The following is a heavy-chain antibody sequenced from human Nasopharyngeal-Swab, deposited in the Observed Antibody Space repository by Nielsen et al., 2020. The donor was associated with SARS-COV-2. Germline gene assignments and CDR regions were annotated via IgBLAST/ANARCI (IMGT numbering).Heavy chain of an antibody. CDR3: AKDLDLTMIVQEDY. CDR2: INSDGSST. CDR1: GFTFSSYW. J-gene: IGHJ4*02. V-gene: IGHV3-74*01. Sequence: VAALRLSCAASGFTFSSYWMHWVRQAPGKGLVWVSHINSDGSSTTYADSVKGRFTISRDNAKNTLYLQMNSLRAEDTAVYYCAKDLDLTMIVQEDYWGQGTLVTVSS. D-gene: IGHD3-22*01.